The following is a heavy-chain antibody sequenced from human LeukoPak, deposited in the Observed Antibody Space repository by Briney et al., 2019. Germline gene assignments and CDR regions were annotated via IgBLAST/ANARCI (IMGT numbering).Heavy chain of an antibody. V-gene: IGHV3-48*03. J-gene: IGHJ6*02. Sequence: QAGGSLRLSCAASGFTFSGYEMNWVRQAPGKGLEWDSYISASGSTIYYADSVKGRFTISRDNAKNSLYLQMNSLRVEDTAVYYCARDRWITVSGPKRYYYYGMDVWGQGTTVTVSS. CDR1: GFTFSGYE. CDR3: ARDRWITVSGPKRYYYYGMDV. CDR2: ISASGSTI. D-gene: IGHD6-19*01.